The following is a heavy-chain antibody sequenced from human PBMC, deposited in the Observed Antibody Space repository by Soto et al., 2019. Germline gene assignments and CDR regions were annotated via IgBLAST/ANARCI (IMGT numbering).Heavy chain of an antibody. CDR3: ARRGVYYDPNWLDP. CDR1: GGSISSSSYY. V-gene: IGHV4-39*01. Sequence: SETLSLTCTVSGGSISSSSYYWGWIRQPPGKGLEWIGSIYYSGSTYYNPSLKSRVTISVDTSKNQFSLKLSSVTAADTAVYYCARRGVYYDPNWLDPCGQGTLVTVYS. D-gene: IGHD3-22*01. CDR2: IYYSGST. J-gene: IGHJ5*02.